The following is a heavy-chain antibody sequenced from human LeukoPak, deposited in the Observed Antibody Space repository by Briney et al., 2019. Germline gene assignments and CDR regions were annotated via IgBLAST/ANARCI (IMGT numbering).Heavy chain of an antibody. CDR3: ARDLYDHDSSGYYEF. V-gene: IGHV4-4*07. Sequence: SETLSLTCAVSGGSFSDYSWSLIRQPAGKGLEWIGRIFSSGSTDYNPSLKSRVTISRDTSKNQVSLKLTSVTTADTAVYYCARDLYDHDSSGYYEFWGQGTLVTVSS. CDR1: GGSFSDYS. J-gene: IGHJ4*02. D-gene: IGHD3-22*01. CDR2: IFSSGST.